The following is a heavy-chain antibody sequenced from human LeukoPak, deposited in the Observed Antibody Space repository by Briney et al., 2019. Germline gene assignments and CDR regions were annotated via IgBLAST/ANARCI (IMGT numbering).Heavy chain of an antibody. J-gene: IGHJ5*02. CDR3: ARENYDLLAPGSWFHP. Sequence: SQTLSLTCTVSGASISNGDSSYWSWIRQPPGKGLEWIGYIYYSGSTDYTPSLKSRVTMSVDTSKNQFSLKLSSVTAADTAVYYCARENYDLLAPGSWFHPWGQGTLVTVSS. D-gene: IGHD3-9*01. CDR1: GASISNGDSSY. V-gene: IGHV4-30-4*01. CDR2: IYYSGST.